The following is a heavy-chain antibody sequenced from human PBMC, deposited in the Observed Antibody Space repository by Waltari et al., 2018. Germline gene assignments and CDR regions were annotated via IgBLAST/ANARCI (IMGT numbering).Heavy chain of an antibody. Sequence: QVQLQESGPGLVKPSETLSLTCTVSGGSISSYYWSWIRQPPGKGLEWIGYIYTSGSTNYNPSLKSRVTISVGTSKNQFSLKLSSVTAADTAVYYCARDQRDSSGYLNWFDPWGQGTLVTVSS. CDR1: GGSISSYY. CDR2: IYTSGST. V-gene: IGHV4-4*09. D-gene: IGHD3-22*01. CDR3: ARDQRDSSGYLNWFDP. J-gene: IGHJ5*02.